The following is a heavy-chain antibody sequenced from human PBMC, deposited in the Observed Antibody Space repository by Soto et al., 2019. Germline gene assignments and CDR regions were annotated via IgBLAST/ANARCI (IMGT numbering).Heavy chain of an antibody. CDR3: ARDMGELLRYYYYGMDV. D-gene: IGHD1-26*01. Sequence: GASVKVSCKASGYTFTGYYMHWVRQAPGQGLEWMGWINPNSGGTNYAQKFQGRVTMTRDTSISTAYMELSRLRSDDTAVYYCARDMGELLRYYYYGMDVWGQGTPVTVSS. V-gene: IGHV1-2*02. CDR2: INPNSGGT. J-gene: IGHJ6*02. CDR1: GYTFTGYY.